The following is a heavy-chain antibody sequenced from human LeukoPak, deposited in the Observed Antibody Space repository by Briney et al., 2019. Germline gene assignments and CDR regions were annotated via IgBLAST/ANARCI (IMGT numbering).Heavy chain of an antibody. CDR2: MNPNSGNT. V-gene: IGHV1-8*01. Sequence: ASVKVSCKASGYTFTSYDINWVRQATGQGLEWMGWMNPNSGNTGYAQKFQGRVTMTRNTSISTAYMELSSLRSEDTAVYYCARGLAANPQAYSSSWYGYWGQGTLVTVSS. D-gene: IGHD6-13*01. CDR1: GYTFTSYD. CDR3: ARGLAANPQAYSSSWYGY. J-gene: IGHJ4*02.